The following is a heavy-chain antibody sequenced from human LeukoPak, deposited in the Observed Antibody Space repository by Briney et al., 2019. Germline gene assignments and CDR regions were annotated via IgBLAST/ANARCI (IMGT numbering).Heavy chain of an antibody. CDR2: IYHSGST. V-gene: IGHV4-30-4*08. CDR1: GGSISSGDYY. J-gene: IGHJ4*02. D-gene: IGHD2-2*01. CDR3: ARLCSSTSCRSYYFDY. Sequence: SETLSLICTVSGGSISSGDYYWSWIRQPPGKGLEWIGYIYHSGSTYYNPSLKSRVTISVDRSKNQFSLKLSSVTAADTAVYYCARLCSSTSCRSYYFDYWGQGTLVTVSS.